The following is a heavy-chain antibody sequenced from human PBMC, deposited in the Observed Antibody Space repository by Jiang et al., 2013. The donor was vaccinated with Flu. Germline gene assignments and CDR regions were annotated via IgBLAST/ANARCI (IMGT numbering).Heavy chain of an antibody. CDR1: VGSINNYF. Sequence: PGLVKPSETLSLTCTVPVGSINNYFWSWIRQPPGGGLEWLGYMYFGGSTNYNPSLKGRLTMSGDTSKNLFSLKIRSVTPTDTAVYYCARGVKTAVSGTPSFDLWGRGTQVTVSA. CDR3: ARGVKTAVSGTPSFDL. CDR2: MYFGGST. J-gene: IGHJ2*01. V-gene: IGHV4-59*01. D-gene: IGHD6-19*01.